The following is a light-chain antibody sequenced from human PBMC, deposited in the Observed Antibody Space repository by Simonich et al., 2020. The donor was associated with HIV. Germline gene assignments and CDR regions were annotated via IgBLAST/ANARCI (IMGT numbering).Light chain of an antibody. Sequence: DIQMTQSPSTLSASLGDRVTITCRASQSVSTWLAWYQQKPGKVPKLLIYKASSLESGVPSRVSGSGSGTEFTLTISSLQPDDFATYYCQQYNSYPWTFGQGTKVEIK. CDR3: QQYNSYPWT. CDR1: QSVSTW. CDR2: KAS. V-gene: IGKV1-5*03. J-gene: IGKJ1*01.